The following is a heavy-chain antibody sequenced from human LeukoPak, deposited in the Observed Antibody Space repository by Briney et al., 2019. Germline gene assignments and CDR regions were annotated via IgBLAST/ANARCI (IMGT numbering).Heavy chain of an antibody. CDR1: GFTFSSYA. Sequence: GGSLRLSCAASGFTFSSYAMSWVRQAPGKGLEWVSAISGSGGSTYYADSVKGRFTISRDNSKNTLYLQMNSLRAEDTAVYYCAKDDSSGYHYAYFDYWGQGTLVTVSS. CDR2: ISGSGGST. CDR3: AKDDSSGYHYAYFDY. J-gene: IGHJ4*02. V-gene: IGHV3-23*01. D-gene: IGHD3-22*01.